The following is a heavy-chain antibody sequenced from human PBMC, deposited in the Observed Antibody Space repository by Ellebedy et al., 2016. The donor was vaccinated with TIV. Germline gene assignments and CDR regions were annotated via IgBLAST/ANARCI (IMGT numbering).Heavy chain of an antibody. J-gene: IGHJ3*01. CDR1: GGPISGYS. V-gene: IGHV4-59*01. D-gene: IGHD4-11*01. CDR3: ARGGYQTTQLSV. Sequence: MPSETLSLTCTVSGGPISGYSWSWVRRPPGKGLEWIGYIHYTGTTNYSPSLKIRVTISVDTSKNQLSLKLSSVTAADTAVYYCARGGYQTTQLSVWGQGTMVTVSS. CDR2: IHYTGTT.